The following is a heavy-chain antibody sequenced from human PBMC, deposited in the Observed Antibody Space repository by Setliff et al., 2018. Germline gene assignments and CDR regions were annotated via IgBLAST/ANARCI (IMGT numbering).Heavy chain of an antibody. Sequence: ASVKVSCKASGYTFTSYYMHWVRQAPGQGLEWMGIINPSGGSTSYAQKFQGRVTMTRDTSTSTVYMELSSLRSEDTAVYYCARDIFSMIVAAKWLDPWGQGTLVTVSS. CDR1: GYTFTSYY. CDR3: ARDIFSMIVAAKWLDP. CDR2: INPSGGST. V-gene: IGHV1-46*01. J-gene: IGHJ5*02. D-gene: IGHD3-22*01.